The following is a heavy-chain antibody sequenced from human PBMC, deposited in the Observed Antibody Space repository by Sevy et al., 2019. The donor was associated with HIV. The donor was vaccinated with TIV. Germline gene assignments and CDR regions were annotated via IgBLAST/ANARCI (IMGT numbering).Heavy chain of an antibody. V-gene: IGHV3-30*02. J-gene: IGHJ6*02. CDR1: GVNFAIYG. CDR2: TRHDETAK. D-gene: IGHD3-10*01. Sequence: GGSLRLSCAVSGVNFAIYGFHWVRQAPGKGLEWVANTRHDETAKYYVDSVKGRFTVSRDNSKNTVCLQMNSLTPDDTGTYYCARDGVYYGMDVWGLGTTVTVSS. CDR3: ARDGVYYGMDV.